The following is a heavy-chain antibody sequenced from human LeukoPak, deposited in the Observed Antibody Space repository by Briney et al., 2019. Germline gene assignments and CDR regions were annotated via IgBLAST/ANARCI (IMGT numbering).Heavy chain of an antibody. V-gene: IGHV3-7*01. CDR1: GFTFSSYW. CDR3: ARDGAAAWTEVVPLTLYYMDV. Sequence: QPGGSLRLSCAASGFTFSSYWMSWVRQAPGKGLEWVANIKQDGSEKYYVDSVKGRFTISRDNAKNSLYLQMNSLRAEDTAVYYCARDGAAAWTEVVPLTLYYMDVWGKGTTVTVSS. J-gene: IGHJ6*03. D-gene: IGHD6-13*01. CDR2: IKQDGSEK.